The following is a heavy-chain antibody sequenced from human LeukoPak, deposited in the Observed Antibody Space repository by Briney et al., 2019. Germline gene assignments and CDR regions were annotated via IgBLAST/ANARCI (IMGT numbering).Heavy chain of an antibody. J-gene: IGHJ4*01. D-gene: IGHD6-13*01. CDR1: GGSISTSNYY. CDR3: ARGTIAAAGLFDY. Sequence: SETLSLTCTVSGGSISTSNYYWGWIRQPPGKGLEWIGNIFYSGSTYYNPSLKSRVTISVDTSKNQFSLKLSSVTAADTAVYYCARGTIAAAGLFDYWGHGTLVTVSS. CDR2: IFYSGST. V-gene: IGHV4-39*07.